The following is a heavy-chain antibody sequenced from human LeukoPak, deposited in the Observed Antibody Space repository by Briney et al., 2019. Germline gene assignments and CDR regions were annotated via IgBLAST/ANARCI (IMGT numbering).Heavy chain of an antibody. Sequence: SGKPSCKASGRTFSSYAISWVRQAPGPGLEWRGGLIPIYGTANYAQKVQGRVTITAGESTSTAYMELSSLRSEDTAVYYCASNLVRVLYYFDYSSQGTLVTVSS. D-gene: IGHD6-6*01. CDR2: LIPIYGTA. J-gene: IGHJ4*02. CDR1: GRTFSSYA. CDR3: ASNLVRVLYYFDY. V-gene: IGHV1-69*13.